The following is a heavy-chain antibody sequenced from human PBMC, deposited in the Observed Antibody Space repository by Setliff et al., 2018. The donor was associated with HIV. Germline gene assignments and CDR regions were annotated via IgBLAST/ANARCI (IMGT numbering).Heavy chain of an antibody. CDR2: ISYSGST. Sequence: PSETLSLTCAVYGGSFSGYYWSWIRQPPGKGLEWIGEISYSGSTNYIPSLKSRVSISLDTSKNQFSLRLSSVTAADTAVYYCARQPLVSAIGFEAFDIWGQGTKVTVSS. CDR3: ARQPLVSAIGFEAFDI. J-gene: IGHJ3*02. V-gene: IGHV4-34*01. CDR1: GGSFSGYY. D-gene: IGHD1-26*01.